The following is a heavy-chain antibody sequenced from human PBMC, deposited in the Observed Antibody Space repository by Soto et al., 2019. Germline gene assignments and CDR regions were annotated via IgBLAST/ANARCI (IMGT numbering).Heavy chain of an antibody. D-gene: IGHD2-15*01. CDR1: VGPLSCISYY. J-gene: IGHJ4*02. V-gene: IGHV4-39*01. CDR2: SYYSGSP. Sequence: WATLSLTRTVSVGPLSCISYYWGWIRQPPVKGLEWIGSSYYSGSPSYNPSLKSRVTISVDTSKNQFSLKLSSVTAADTAVYYCARLRPAKYCSGGSCILFDYWGQGTLVTVSS. CDR3: ARLRPAKYCSGGSCILFDY.